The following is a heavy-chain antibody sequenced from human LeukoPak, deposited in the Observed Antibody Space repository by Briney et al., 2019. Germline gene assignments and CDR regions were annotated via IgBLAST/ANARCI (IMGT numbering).Heavy chain of an antibody. CDR1: GGSISSYY. Sequence: SETLSLTCTVSGGSISSYYWSWIRQPPGKGLEWIGYIYYSGSTNYNPSLKSRVTISVDTSKNQFSLKLSSVTAADTAVYYCARTSPYYDFWSGYYTQHYFDYWGQGTLVTVSS. J-gene: IGHJ4*02. CDR2: IYYSGST. D-gene: IGHD3-3*01. CDR3: ARTSPYYDFWSGYYTQHYFDY. V-gene: IGHV4-59*01.